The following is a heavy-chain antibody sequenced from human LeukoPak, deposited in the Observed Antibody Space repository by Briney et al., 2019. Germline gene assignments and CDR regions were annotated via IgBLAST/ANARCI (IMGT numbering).Heavy chain of an antibody. CDR3: ATYSSPFDY. CDR1: GVTFSSYA. J-gene: IGHJ4*02. CDR2: ISGSGGST. V-gene: IGHV3-23*01. D-gene: IGHD6-19*01. Sequence: GGSLRLSCAASGVTFSSYAISWVRQAPGKGLEWVSAISGSGGSTYYADSVKGRFTISRDNSKNTLYLQMNSLRAEDTAVYYCATYSSPFDYWGQGTLVTVSS.